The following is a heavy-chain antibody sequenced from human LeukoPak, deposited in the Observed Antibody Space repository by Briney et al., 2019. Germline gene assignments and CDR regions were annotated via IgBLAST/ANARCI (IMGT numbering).Heavy chain of an antibody. CDR2: ITSSSSYI. J-gene: IGHJ4*02. V-gene: IGHV3-21*01. Sequence: PGGSLRLSCAVSGFTFSSYSMNWVRQAPGKGLEWVSCITSSSSYIYYADSVKGRFTISRDNAKNSLYLQMNSLRAEDTAVYYCSRQFSSYFDYWGQGTLVTVSS. CDR3: SRQFSSYFDY. CDR1: GFTFSSYS.